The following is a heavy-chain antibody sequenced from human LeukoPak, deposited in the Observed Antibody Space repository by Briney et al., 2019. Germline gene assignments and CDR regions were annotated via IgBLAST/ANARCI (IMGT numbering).Heavy chain of an antibody. D-gene: IGHD2-2*01. V-gene: IGHV3-66*01. CDR1: GFTVSSNY. J-gene: IGHJ4*02. CDR3: VKLSYYCSSTSCSHFDY. Sequence: GGSLRLSCAASGFTVSSNYMNWVRQAPGKGLEWVSVIDSGDRTYYADSVKGRFTISRDNSKNTLYLQMNSLRAEDTAVYYCVKLSYYCSSTSCSHFDYWGQGTLVTVSS. CDR2: IDSGDRT.